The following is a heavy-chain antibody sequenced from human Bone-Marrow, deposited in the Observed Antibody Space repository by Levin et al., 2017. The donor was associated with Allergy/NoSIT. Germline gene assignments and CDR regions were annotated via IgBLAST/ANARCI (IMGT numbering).Heavy chain of an antibody. V-gene: IGHV3-15*01. CDR2: IKSKTDGGTT. Sequence: GGSLRLSCAASGFTFSNAWMSWVRQAPGKGLEWVGRIKSKTDGGTTDYAAPVKGRFTISRDDSKNTLYLQMNSLKTEDTAVYYCTTDGQRDYDFWSATPYFDYWGQGTLVTVSS. CDR1: GFTFSNAW. D-gene: IGHD3-3*01. J-gene: IGHJ4*02. CDR3: TTDGQRDYDFWSATPYFDY.